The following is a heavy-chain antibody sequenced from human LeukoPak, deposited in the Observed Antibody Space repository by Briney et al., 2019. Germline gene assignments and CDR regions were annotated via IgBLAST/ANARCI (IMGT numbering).Heavy chain of an antibody. CDR2: IYYSGST. V-gene: IGHV4-39*01. Sequence: PSETLSLTCTVSGGSISSSSYYWGWIRQPPGKGLEWIGSIYYSGSTYYNPSLKSRVTISVDTSKNQFSLKLSSVTAADTAVYYCASTESAAARENYFDYWGQGTLVTVSS. CDR1: GGSISSSSYY. CDR3: ASTESAAARENYFDY. D-gene: IGHD6-13*01. J-gene: IGHJ4*02.